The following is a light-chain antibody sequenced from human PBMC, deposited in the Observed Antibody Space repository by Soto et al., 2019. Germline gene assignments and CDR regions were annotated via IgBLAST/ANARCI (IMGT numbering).Light chain of an antibody. V-gene: IGKV1-6*01. J-gene: IGKJ3*01. CDR3: QQDYNYPFT. CDR2: AAS. Sequence: AIQMNQSPSSLSASVGDRVTITCRASQGIGNDLGWYQQKAGKAPKLLIYAASSLQSGVPSRFSGSGSGTDFTLTISSLQPEDVATYYCQQDYNYPFTFGPGTKVDI. CDR1: QGIGND.